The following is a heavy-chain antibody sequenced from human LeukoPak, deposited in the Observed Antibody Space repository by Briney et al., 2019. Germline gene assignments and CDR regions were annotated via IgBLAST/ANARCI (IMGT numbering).Heavy chain of an antibody. J-gene: IGHJ6*03. D-gene: IGHD3-10*01. V-gene: IGHV1-8*01. CDR2: MNPNSGNT. CDR1: GYTFTSYD. Sequence: ASVKVSCKASGYTFTSYDINWVRQATGQGLERMGWMNPNSGNTGYAQKFQGRVTMTRNTSISTAYMELSSLRSEDTAVYYCARGPSLDLLPPYYMDVWGKGTTVTVSS. CDR3: ARGPSLDLLPPYYMDV.